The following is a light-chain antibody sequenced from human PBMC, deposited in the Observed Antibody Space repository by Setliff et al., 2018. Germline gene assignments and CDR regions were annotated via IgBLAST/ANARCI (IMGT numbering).Light chain of an antibody. CDR2: EVS. V-gene: IGLV2-14*01. J-gene: IGLJ3*02. Sequence: QSALAQPASVSGSPGQSITISCTGTSRDIGSYSFVSWSQQHPGKAPKLMIYEVSSRPSGVSNRFSGSKSGNTASLTTSGLQAEDEADYYCSSYTRSTTWVFGGGTKVTVL. CDR1: SRDIGSYSF. CDR3: SSYTRSTTWV.